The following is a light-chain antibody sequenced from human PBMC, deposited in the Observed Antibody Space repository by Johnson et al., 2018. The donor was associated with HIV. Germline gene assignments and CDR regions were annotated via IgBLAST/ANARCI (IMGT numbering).Light chain of an antibody. J-gene: IGLJ1*01. CDR3: GTWDSSLRL. V-gene: IGLV1-51*01. CDR1: SSNIGNNY. CDR2: DNN. Sequence: QSVLTQPPSVSAAPGQKVTISCSGSSSNIGNNYVSWYQQLPGTAPKLLIYDNNKRPSGIPDRFSGSKSGTSATLGITGLQTGDEADYYCGTWDSSLRLFGTGTKLTVL.